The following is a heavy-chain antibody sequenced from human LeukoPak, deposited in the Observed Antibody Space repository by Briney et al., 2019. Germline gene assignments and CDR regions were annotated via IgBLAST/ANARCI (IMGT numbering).Heavy chain of an antibody. V-gene: IGHV4-39*01. CDR2: IYYSGST. D-gene: IGHD1-26*01. J-gene: IGHJ4*02. CDR1: GGSITSSSYY. CDR3: ARRGPKVGATIFYFDY. Sequence: SETLSLTCTVSGGSITSSSYYWGWIRQPPGKGLEWIGSIYYSGSTYYNPSLKSRVTISVDTSKNQFSLKLSSVTAADTAVYYCARRGPKVGATIFYFDYWGQGTLVTVSS.